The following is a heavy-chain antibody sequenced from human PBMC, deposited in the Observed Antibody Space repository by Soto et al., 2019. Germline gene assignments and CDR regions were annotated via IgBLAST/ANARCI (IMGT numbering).Heavy chain of an antibody. CDR2: IWFDGSNK. CDR3: ARHWESYMDY. Sequence: ESGGGVVQPGRSLRLSCAASGFTFSSYSMQWVRQAPGKGLEWVAVIWFDGSNKYYADSVKGRFTISRDNSNNTLYLQMNSLRAEDTAVYYCARHWESYMDYWGQGTLVTVSS. V-gene: IGHV3-33*01. D-gene: IGHD3-16*01. J-gene: IGHJ4*02. CDR1: GFTFSSYS.